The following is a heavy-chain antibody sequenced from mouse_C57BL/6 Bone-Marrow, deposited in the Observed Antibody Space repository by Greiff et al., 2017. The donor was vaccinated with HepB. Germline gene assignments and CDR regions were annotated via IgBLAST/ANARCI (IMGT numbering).Heavy chain of an antibody. D-gene: IGHD2-2*01. Sequence: QVQLQQSGPELVKPGASVKISCKASAYTFTAYYINWVKQRPGQGLEWIGWIFPGSGSTYYNEKFKGKATLTVDNSSSTAYMLRSSLTSENSAVFFCARNWVTADGGAMDYWGQGTSVTVSS. CDR1: AYTFTAYY. CDR3: ARNWVTADGGAMDY. V-gene: IGHV1-75*01. J-gene: IGHJ4*01. CDR2: IFPGSGST.